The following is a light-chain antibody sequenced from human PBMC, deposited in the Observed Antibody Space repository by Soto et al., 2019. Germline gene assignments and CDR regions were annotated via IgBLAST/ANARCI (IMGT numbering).Light chain of an antibody. J-gene: IGLJ2*01. Sequence: NFMLTQPHSVSESPGKTVTISCTRSSGSIASNYVQWYQQRPGSAPTTVIYEDNQRPSGVPDRFSGSIDSSSNPASLTLSGLKTEDEADYYCQSYDSSNQGVFGGGTKLTVL. CDR2: EDN. CDR3: QSYDSSNQGV. V-gene: IGLV6-57*04. CDR1: SGSIASNY.